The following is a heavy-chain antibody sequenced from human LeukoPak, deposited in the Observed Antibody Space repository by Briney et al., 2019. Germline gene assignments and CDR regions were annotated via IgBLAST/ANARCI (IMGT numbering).Heavy chain of an antibody. D-gene: IGHD5-24*01. J-gene: IGHJ4*02. CDR3: AKDFHHPKRQVEMATIDS. Sequence: VGSPRLSCAASGVTFSSYGMHCGRHGPGEGLGWVSFIRDDGSNKYYADSVKGRFTISRDSSKNTLYMQRNTLIAEDTAVYYCAKDFHHPKRQVEMATIDSWGQGTLVTVSS. CDR1: GVTFSSYG. V-gene: IGHV3-30*02. CDR2: IRDDGSNK.